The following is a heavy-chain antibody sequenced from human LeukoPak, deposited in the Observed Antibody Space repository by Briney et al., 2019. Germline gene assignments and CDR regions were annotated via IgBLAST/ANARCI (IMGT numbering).Heavy chain of an antibody. Sequence: GGSLRLSCAASGFTFSSYSMNWVRQAPGKGREWVSSISSSSSYIYYADSVKGRFTISRDNSKNTLYLQMNSLRAEDTAVYYCAKNRYYYDSSGYYFDYWGQGTLVTVSS. CDR1: GFTFSSYS. D-gene: IGHD3-22*01. J-gene: IGHJ4*02. CDR2: ISSSSSYI. CDR3: AKNRYYYDSSGYYFDY. V-gene: IGHV3-21*01.